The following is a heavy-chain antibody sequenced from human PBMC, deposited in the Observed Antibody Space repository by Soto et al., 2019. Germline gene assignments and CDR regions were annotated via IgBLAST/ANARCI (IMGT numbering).Heavy chain of an antibody. CDR2: IYYSGST. J-gene: IGHJ4*02. D-gene: IGHD3-22*01. Sequence: LCLTYTVSGGSISSSSYYWGWIRQPPGKGLEWIGSIYYSGSTYYNPSLKSRVTISVDTSKNQFALELSSVTAADTAVYYCARHVHDSSGYYLYYFDYWGQGTLVTVSS. V-gene: IGHV4-39*01. CDR3: ARHVHDSSGYYLYYFDY. CDR1: GGSISSSSYY.